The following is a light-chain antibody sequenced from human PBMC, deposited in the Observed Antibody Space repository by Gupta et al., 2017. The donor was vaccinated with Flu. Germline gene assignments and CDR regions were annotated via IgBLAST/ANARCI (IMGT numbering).Light chain of an antibody. CDR1: QRISSGY. Sequence: DIVLKQSPGTLSLSPGESATLSCRASQRISSGYLAWYQQRPGQAPSLLIYNASSSAAGIPDRISGCDSGTELILTISRLEPEDFVLYYFQQYDSAPQTFGQGTRVDIK. V-gene: IGKV3-20*01. CDR3: QQYDSAPQT. CDR2: NAS. J-gene: IGKJ1*01.